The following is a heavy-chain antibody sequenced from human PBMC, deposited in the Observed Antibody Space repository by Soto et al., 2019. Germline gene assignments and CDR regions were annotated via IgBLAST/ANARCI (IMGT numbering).Heavy chain of an antibody. CDR1: GGSISSGGYS. V-gene: IGHV4-30-2*01. CDR2: IYHSGSI. CDR3: ARVPHY. J-gene: IGHJ4*02. Sequence: LQLQESGSGLVKPSQTLSLTCAGSGGSISSGGYSWSWLRQPPGKGLEGIGYIYHSGSIYYNPSLKSQVTISVDRYKHQFSLKLSSVTASDTAVDYCARVPHYLVQGTLVTVSS.